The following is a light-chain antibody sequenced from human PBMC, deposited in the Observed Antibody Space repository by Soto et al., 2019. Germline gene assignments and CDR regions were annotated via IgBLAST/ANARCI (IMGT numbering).Light chain of an antibody. CDR1: QGISSY. V-gene: IGKV1-8*01. J-gene: IGKJ4*01. CDR3: PQYYSYPLT. Sequence: AIRMTQSPSSFSASTGDRVTITCRASQGISSYLAWYQQKPGKAPKRLIYAASTLQSGVPPRFSGSGSGTHFTLTISCLQSEDFATYYCPQYYSYPLTFGGGTKVEIK. CDR2: AAS.